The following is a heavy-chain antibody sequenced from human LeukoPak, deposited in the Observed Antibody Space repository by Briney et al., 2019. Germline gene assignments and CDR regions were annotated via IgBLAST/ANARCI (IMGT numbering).Heavy chain of an antibody. J-gene: IGHJ3*02. CDR2: IYYSGST. V-gene: IGHV4-59*01. D-gene: IGHD6-19*01. CDR3: ARGGQWLANDAFDI. CDR1: GGSISSYY. Sequence: SETLSLTCTVSGGSISSYYWSWIRQPPGKGLEWIGYIYYSGSTNYNPSLKSRVTISVDTSKNQFSLKLSSVTAADTAVYYCARGGQWLANDAFDIWGQGTMVTVSS.